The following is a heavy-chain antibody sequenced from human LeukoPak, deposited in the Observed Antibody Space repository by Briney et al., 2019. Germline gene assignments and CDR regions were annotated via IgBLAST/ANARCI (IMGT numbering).Heavy chain of an antibody. V-gene: IGHV1-18*01. CDR1: GFTFTSYA. J-gene: IGHJ4*02. D-gene: IGHD3-10*01. CDR3: AREVYYGSGSYSDY. CDR2: ISAYNGNT. Sequence: ASVKVSCKASGFTFTSYAITWVRQAPGQGLEWMGWISAYNGNTNYPQKLQGRVTMTTDTSTSTAYMELRSLRSDDTALYYCAREVYYGSGSYSDYWGQGTLVTVSS.